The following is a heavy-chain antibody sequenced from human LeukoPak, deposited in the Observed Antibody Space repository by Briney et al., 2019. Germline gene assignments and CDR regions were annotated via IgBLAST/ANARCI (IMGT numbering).Heavy chain of an antibody. J-gene: IGHJ4*02. D-gene: IGHD3-9*01. CDR3: ARDHDWAFDL. CDR1: GFPFSSYV. CDR2: INHNAEMI. V-gene: IGHV3-48*02. Sequence: PGGSLRLSCEASGFPFSSYVMSWVRQAPGKGLEWIAYINHNAEMIFYPDFVKGRFTISGDNAKNSLYLQMNALRDEDTAIYYCARDHDWAFDLWGQGTLVTVSS.